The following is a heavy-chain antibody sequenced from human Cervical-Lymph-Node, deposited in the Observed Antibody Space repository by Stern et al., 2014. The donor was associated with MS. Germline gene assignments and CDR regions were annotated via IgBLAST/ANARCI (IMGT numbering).Heavy chain of an antibody. Sequence: EVQLVESGGDLVQPGGSLRLSCAASGFTFSSYAMSWVRQAPGKGLEWVSSISGSGYSTYYADSVKGRFTIPRDNSTNTLYLQMNSLRAEDTAVYYCAKSEQWLVPNWFDPWGQGTLVTVSS. V-gene: IGHV3-23*04. J-gene: IGHJ5*02. CDR3: AKSEQWLVPNWFDP. D-gene: IGHD6-19*01. CDR2: ISGSGYST. CDR1: GFTFSSYA.